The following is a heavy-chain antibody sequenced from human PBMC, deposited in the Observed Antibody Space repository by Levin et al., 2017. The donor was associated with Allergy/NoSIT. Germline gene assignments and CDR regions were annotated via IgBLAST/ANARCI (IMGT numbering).Heavy chain of an antibody. CDR2: ISAYNGNT. D-gene: IGHD3-22*01. J-gene: IGHJ4*02. CDR1: GYTFTSYG. V-gene: IGHV1-18*01. Sequence: ASVKVSCKASGYTFTSYGISWVRQAPGQGLEWMGWISAYNGNTNYAQKLQGRVTMTTDTSTSTAYMELRSLRSDDTAVYYCARFDRHYYDSSGYSLPPDYWGQGTLVTVSS. CDR3: ARFDRHYYDSSGYSLPPDY.